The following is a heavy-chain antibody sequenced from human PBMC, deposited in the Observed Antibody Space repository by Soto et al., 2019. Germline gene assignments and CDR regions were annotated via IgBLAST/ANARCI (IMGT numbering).Heavy chain of an antibody. CDR3: AKNGLDNSPSAIDS. CDR1: GFTFRNNV. CDR2: ITGSGRDT. Sequence: GGSLRLSCAASGFTFRNNVLSWFRQAPGKGLGWVSGITGSGRDTYYADSVKGRFTISRDNSKNMVFLQMNSLRAEDTALYYCAKNGLDNSPSAIDSWGPGTLVTVSS. J-gene: IGHJ4*02. V-gene: IGHV3-23*01. D-gene: IGHD2-8*01.